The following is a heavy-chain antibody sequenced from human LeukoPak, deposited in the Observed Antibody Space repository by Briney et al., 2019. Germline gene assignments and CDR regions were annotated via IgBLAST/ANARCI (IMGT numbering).Heavy chain of an antibody. J-gene: IGHJ3*02. D-gene: IGHD4-11*01. V-gene: IGHV4-34*01. Sequence: SETLSLTCAVYGGSFSGYYWSWIRQPPGKGLEWIGEINNSGSTNYNPSLKSRVTISVDTSKNQFSLKLSSVTAADTAVYYCATVNDYRSFDIWGQGTMVTVSS. CDR2: INNSGST. CDR1: GGSFSGYY. CDR3: ATVNDYRSFDI.